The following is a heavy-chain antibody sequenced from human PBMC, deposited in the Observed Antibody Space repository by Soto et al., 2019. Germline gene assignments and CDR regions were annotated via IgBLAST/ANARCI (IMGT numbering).Heavy chain of an antibody. J-gene: IGHJ6*02. CDR1: GGTFGSYA. D-gene: IGHD2-2*01. CDR3: ARSQGSSTSLEIYYYYYYGMDV. CDR2: IIPIPGTA. V-gene: IGHV1-69*01. Sequence: VQLVQSGAEVKKPGSSVKVSCKASGGTFGSYAISWVRQAPGQGLEWMGGIIPIPGTANYAQKFQGRVTIAADESTSTADMELSSLRSEDTAVYYCARSQGSSTSLEIYYYYYYGMDVWGQGTTVTVSS.